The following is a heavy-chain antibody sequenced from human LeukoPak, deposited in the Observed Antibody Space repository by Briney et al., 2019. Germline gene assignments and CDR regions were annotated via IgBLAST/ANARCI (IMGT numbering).Heavy chain of an antibody. Sequence: SETLSLTCAVYGGSFSGYYWSWIRQPPGKGLEWIGEINHSGSINYNPSLKSRVTISVDTSKNQFSLKLSSVTAADTAVYYCARTWAAAGIFDYWGQGTLVTVSS. CDR2: INHSGSI. J-gene: IGHJ4*02. CDR1: GGSFSGYY. CDR3: ARTWAAAGIFDY. D-gene: IGHD6-13*01. V-gene: IGHV4-34*01.